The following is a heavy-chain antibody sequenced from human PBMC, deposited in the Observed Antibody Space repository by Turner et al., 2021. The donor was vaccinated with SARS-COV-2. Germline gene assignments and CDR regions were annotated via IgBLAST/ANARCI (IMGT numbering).Heavy chain of an antibody. Sequence: QVQLQELGPGQEKPSETLSLTCTATGGSISSYYWSWIRQPPGKGLEWIGYIYCSGSTNYHPSLKSRVTISVDTSKNQFSLKRSSVTAAGTAVYYCARDPGYGSFDYWGQGTLVTFSS. D-gene: IGHD6-13*01. CDR2: IYCSGST. V-gene: IGHV4-59*01. CDR1: GGSISSYY. CDR3: ARDPGYGSFDY. J-gene: IGHJ4*02.